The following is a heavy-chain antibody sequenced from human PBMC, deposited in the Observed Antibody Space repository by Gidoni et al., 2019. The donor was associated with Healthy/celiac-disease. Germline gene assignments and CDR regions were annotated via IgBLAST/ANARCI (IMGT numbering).Heavy chain of an antibody. CDR3: ARVDYGGNSY. Sequence: QVQRVGPGGGGVQPGGSRSRPCAAPGFTFSSYAMHWVRQPPGKGLEWVAVISYDGSNKYYADSVKGRFTISRDNSKNTLYLQMNSLRAEDTAVYYCARVDYGGNSYWGQGTLVTVSS. D-gene: IGHD4-17*01. CDR1: GFTFSSYA. CDR2: ISYDGSNK. J-gene: IGHJ4*02. V-gene: IGHV3-30-3*01.